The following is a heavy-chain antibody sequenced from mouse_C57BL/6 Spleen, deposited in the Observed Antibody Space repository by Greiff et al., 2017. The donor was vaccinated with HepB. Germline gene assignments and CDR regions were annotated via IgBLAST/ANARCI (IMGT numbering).Heavy chain of an antibody. CDR1: GYAFSSSW. CDR2: IYPGDGDT. V-gene: IGHV1-82*01. D-gene: IGHD2-3*01. Sequence: VQLQQSGPELVKPGASVKISCKASGYAFSSSWMNWVKQRPGKGLEWIGRIYPGDGDTNYNGKFKGKATLTADKSSSTAYMQLSSLTSEDSAVYFCARNFDGYQFAYWGQGTLVTVSA. J-gene: IGHJ3*01. CDR3: ARNFDGYQFAY.